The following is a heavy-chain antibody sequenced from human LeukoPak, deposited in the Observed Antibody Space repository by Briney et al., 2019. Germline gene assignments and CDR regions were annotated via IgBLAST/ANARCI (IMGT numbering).Heavy chain of an antibody. CDR3: ASPRGYCSSTSCQAMGA. Sequence: KPGGSPRLSCAASGFTFSSYSMNWVRQAPGKGLEWVSSISSSSSYIYYADSVKGRFTISRDNAKNSLYLQMNSLRAEDTAVYYCASPRGYCSSTSCQAMGAWGQGTLVTVSS. D-gene: IGHD2-2*01. J-gene: IGHJ5*02. CDR2: ISSSSSYI. CDR1: GFTFSSYS. V-gene: IGHV3-21*01.